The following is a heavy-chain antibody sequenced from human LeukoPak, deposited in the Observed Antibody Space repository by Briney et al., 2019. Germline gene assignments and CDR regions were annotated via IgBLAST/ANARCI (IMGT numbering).Heavy chain of an antibody. CDR1: GGSFSSGGYS. J-gene: IGHJ3*02. Sequence: SETLSLTCAVSGGSFSSGGYSWSWIGQPPGKGLEWIGYIYHSGSTYYNPSLKSRVTISVDRSKNQFSLKLSSVTAADTAVYYCARAGLFVAFDIWGQGTMVTVSS. CDR2: IYHSGST. D-gene: IGHD2-21*01. V-gene: IGHV4-30-2*01. CDR3: ARAGLFVAFDI.